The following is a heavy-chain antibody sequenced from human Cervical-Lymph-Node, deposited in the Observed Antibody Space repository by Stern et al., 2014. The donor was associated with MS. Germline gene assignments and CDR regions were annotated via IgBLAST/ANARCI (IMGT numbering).Heavy chain of an antibody. Sequence: VQLVESGSQVRKPGASVKVSCQASGYTFINYDIFWVRQATGQGLEWMGWMNPNNANTGHAQKFQGRVTMTRNNSISTAYMELSSLRSDDTAVYYCVRGGFSYGYGLDAWGQGTAVIVSS. D-gene: IGHD5-18*01. CDR1: GYTFINYD. CDR3: VRGGFSYGYGLDA. CDR2: MNPNNANT. V-gene: IGHV1-8*01. J-gene: IGHJ6*02.